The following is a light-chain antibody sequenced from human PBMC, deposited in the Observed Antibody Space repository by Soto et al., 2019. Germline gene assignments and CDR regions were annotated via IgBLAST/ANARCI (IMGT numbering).Light chain of an antibody. V-gene: IGKV3-15*01. CDR3: LQYNNWPPIA. CDR2: GAS. CDR1: QSVSST. J-gene: IGKJ1*01. Sequence: EIVMTQSPATLSVSPGERATLSCRASQSVSSTLACSQQKPCQAPRLLIYGASTRATGIPARFNGSWSGTEFTLTISSLQSEDCAVYYCLQYNNWPPIAFGQGTKVEIK.